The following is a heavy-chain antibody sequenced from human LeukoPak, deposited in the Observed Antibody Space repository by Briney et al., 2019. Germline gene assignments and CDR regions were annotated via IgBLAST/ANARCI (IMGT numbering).Heavy chain of an antibody. J-gene: IGHJ3*02. V-gene: IGHV4-61*05. CDR1: GGSISSSSYY. Sequence: PSETLSLTCTVSGGSISSSSYYWGWIRQPPGKGLECIGYIYYRGDTNYNPSLKSRVTISIDTSKKQFSLRLSSVIAADTAVYYCARVLWFGDQGGGAFDIWGQGTMVRVSS. CDR3: ARVLWFGDQGGGAFDI. CDR2: IYYRGDT. D-gene: IGHD3-10*01.